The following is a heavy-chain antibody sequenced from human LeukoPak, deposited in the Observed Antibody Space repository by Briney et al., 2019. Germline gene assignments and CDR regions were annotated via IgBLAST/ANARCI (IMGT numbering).Heavy chain of an antibody. J-gene: IGHJ6*02. D-gene: IGHD3-10*01. CDR3: ANAGSGSYYVYGMDV. CDR2: ISYDGSNK. V-gene: IGHV3-30*04. CDR1: GFTFSSYA. Sequence: GGSLRLSCAASGFTFSSYAMHWVRQAPGKGLEWVAVISYDGSNKYYADSVKGRFTISRDNSKNTLYLQMNSLRAEDTAVYYCANAGSGSYYVYGMDVWGQGTRVTVSS.